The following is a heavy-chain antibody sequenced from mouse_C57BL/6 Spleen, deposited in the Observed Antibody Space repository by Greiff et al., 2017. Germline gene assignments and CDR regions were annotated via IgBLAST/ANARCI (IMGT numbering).Heavy chain of an antibody. CDR3: ARTGYDEGFAY. V-gene: IGHV1-61*01. Sequence: VQLQQPGAELVRPGSSVKLSCKASGYTFTSYWMDWVKQRPGQGLEWIGNIYPSDSETHYNQKFKDKATLTVDKSSSTAYMQLSSLTSEDSAVYYGARTGYDEGFAYWGQGTLVTVSA. CDR1: GYTFTSYW. D-gene: IGHD2-2*01. CDR2: IYPSDSET. J-gene: IGHJ3*01.